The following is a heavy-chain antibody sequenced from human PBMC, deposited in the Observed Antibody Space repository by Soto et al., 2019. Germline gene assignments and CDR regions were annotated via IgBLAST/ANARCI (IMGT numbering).Heavy chain of an antibody. D-gene: IGHD3-22*01. CDR3: AREELTYYYDNSIDY. J-gene: IGHJ4*02. CDR2: IWYDGSNK. V-gene: IGHV3-33*01. CDR1: GFTFSSYG. Sequence: QVQLVESGGGVVQPGRSLRLSCEASGFTFSSYGMHWVRQAPGKGLEWVAVIWYDGSNKYYADSVKGRFTISRDNSKNTLYLQMNSLRAEDTAVYYCAREELTYYYDNSIDYWGQGTLVTVSS.